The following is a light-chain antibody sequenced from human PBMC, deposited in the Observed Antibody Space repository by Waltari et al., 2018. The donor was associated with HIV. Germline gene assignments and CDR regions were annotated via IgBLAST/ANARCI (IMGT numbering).Light chain of an antibody. Sequence: QSVLTQPPSASGTPGQRVAISCSGSSSNIGSNYVYWYQQLPGTAPKVLIYRSNQRPSVVPDRFSGSKSGTSASLAISALRSEEEADYYGATWDDSLSGPVFGGGTKLTVL. CDR1: SSNIGSNY. J-gene: IGLJ3*02. CDR2: RSN. V-gene: IGLV1-47*01. CDR3: ATWDDSLSGPV.